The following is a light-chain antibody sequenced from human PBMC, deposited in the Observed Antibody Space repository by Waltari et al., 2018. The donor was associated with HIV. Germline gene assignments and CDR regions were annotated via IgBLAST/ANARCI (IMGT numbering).Light chain of an antibody. Sequence: DIVMTQSPDSLVVSLGERSTLNCKSSPSVLYRSNNRNYLAWYQQKPGQPPKLLIYWASTRESGVPDRFSGRGSGTDFTLTISSLQAEDVAVYYCQQYYSTPWTFGQGTKVEIK. CDR3: QQYYSTPWT. J-gene: IGKJ1*01. V-gene: IGKV4-1*01. CDR2: WAS. CDR1: PSVLYRSNNRNY.